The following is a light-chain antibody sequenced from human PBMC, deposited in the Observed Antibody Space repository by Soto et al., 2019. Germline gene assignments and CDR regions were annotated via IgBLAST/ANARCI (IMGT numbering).Light chain of an antibody. V-gene: IGKV3-20*01. Sequence: EIVLTQSPGTRSFSPGERATLSCRASQSVISSYFAWYQQKTGQAPRLIIYVASNRTTGIPHRLSGSGYGTDFTITISRLELEVFAVCYCQRYSLGLNTFGQGTRLGIK. CDR1: QSVISSY. CDR2: VAS. J-gene: IGKJ5*01. CDR3: QRYSLGLNT.